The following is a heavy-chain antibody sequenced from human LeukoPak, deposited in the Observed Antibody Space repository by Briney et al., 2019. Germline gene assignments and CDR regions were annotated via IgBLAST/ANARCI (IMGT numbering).Heavy chain of an antibody. J-gene: IGHJ4*02. CDR2: IYYNGST. CDR1: GGSIRSFY. CDR3: ARSQDIVVVPAAYFDY. D-gene: IGHD2-2*01. Sequence: SETLSLTCTVSGGSIRSFYWSWIRQRPGKGLEWIGYIYYNGSTNYNPSLKSRVTISVDTSKNQFSLKLSSVTAADTAVYYCARSQDIVVVPAAYFDYWGQGTLVTVSS. V-gene: IGHV4-59*01.